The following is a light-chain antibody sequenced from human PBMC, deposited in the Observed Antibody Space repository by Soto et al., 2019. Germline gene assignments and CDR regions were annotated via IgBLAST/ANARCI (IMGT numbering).Light chain of an antibody. CDR2: WAS. CDR3: HQFFITPWT. CDR1: QSVLYRANNMSH. Sequence: DIVLTQFPESLTVSPGERVTINCDSSQSVLYRANNMSHLAWFQQRPGQPPKLLIFWASFRESGVPARFSGSGSGTHFTLTISSLQAEDVAVYHCHQFFITPWTFGQGTRVEIK. V-gene: IGKV4-1*01. J-gene: IGKJ1*01.